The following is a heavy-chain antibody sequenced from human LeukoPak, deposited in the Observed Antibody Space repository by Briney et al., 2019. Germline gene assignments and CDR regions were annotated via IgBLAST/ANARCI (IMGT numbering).Heavy chain of an antibody. CDR1: GGTFSSYA. CDR3: ADVSSGYYYARY. V-gene: IGHV1-69*13. D-gene: IGHD3-22*01. CDR2: IIPIFGTA. J-gene: IGHJ4*02. Sequence: SVTVSCTASGGTFSSYAISWVRQAPGQGLEWMGGIIPIFGTANYAQKFQGRVTITADESTSTAYMELSSLRSEDTAVYYCADVSSGYYYARYWGQGTLVTVSS.